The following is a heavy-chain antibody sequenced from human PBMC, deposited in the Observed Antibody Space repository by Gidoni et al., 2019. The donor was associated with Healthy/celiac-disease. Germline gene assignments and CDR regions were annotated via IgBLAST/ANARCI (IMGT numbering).Heavy chain of an antibody. V-gene: IGHV2-26*01. Sequence: QVTLKESGPVLLKPTETLTLTCPVSGFPLSHATMGVSWIRQPPGKALEWLAHIFSNAEKSYSTPLKSRLTISKDTSKSQVVLTMTNMDPVDTATYYCARIKERIAAAGGYYMDVWGKGTTVTVSS. CDR2: IFSNAEK. CDR3: ARIKERIAAAGGYYMDV. D-gene: IGHD6-13*01. CDR1: GFPLSHATMG. J-gene: IGHJ6*03.